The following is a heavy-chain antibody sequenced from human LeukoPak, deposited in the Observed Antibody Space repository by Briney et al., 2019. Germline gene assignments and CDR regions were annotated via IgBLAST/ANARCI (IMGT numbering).Heavy chain of an antibody. Sequence: GGSLRLSCAASGFTFSSSLMTWVRQAPGKGLEWVASVNQDGGEKNYVDSVKGRFTISRDNAKNSLYLQMNSLRTEDTAVYYCASGMVTAVYWGQGTLVTVSS. CDR2: VNQDGGEK. CDR3: ASGMVTAVY. D-gene: IGHD2-21*02. J-gene: IGHJ4*02. CDR1: GFTFSSSL. V-gene: IGHV3-7*03.